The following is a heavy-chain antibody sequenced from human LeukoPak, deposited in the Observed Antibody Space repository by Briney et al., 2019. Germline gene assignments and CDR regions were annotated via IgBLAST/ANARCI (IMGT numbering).Heavy chain of an antibody. J-gene: IGHJ4*02. Sequence: SETLSHTCTVSGGSISSYYWSWIRQPPGKGLEWIGYIYYSGSTNYNPSLKSRVTISVDTSKNQFSLKLSSVTAADTAVYYCARGKWHSSSSFDYWGQGTLVTVSS. CDR3: ARGKWHSSSSFDY. V-gene: IGHV4-59*01. CDR1: GGSISSYY. D-gene: IGHD6-6*01. CDR2: IYYSGST.